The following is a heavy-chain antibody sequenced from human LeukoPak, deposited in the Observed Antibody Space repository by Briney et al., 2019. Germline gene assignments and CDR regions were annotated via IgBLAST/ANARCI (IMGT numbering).Heavy chain of an antibody. V-gene: IGHV3-7*01. J-gene: IGHJ4*02. CDR1: GFTFSSYW. Sequence: GGSLRLSCAASGFTFSSYWMSWVRQAPGKGLEWVANIKQDGSEKYYVDSVKGRFTISRDNAKNSLYLQMNSLRAEDTAVYYCARGVRSYRPGGYFDYWGQGTLVTVSS. CDR3: ARGVRSYRPGGYFDY. CDR2: IKQDGSEK. D-gene: IGHD1-26*01.